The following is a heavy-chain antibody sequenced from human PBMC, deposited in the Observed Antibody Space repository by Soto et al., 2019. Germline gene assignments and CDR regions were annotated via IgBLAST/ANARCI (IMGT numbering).Heavy chain of an antibody. Sequence: QVQLQESGPGLVKPSQTLSVTCTVSGASVTSGGYYWTWIRQHSGKGLEWSGHIYSDGRTYYSPSLKSRLTISLDMSKNQFSLRLTSVTVADTAVYYCASGYKYPSDYWGQGTLVAVSS. V-gene: IGHV4-31*03. CDR1: GASVTSGGYY. D-gene: IGHD6-25*01. CDR2: IYSDGRT. CDR3: ASGYKYPSDY. J-gene: IGHJ4*02.